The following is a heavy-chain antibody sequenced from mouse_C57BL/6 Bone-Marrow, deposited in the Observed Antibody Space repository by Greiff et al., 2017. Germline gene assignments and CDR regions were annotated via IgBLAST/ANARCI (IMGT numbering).Heavy chain of an antibody. CDR1: GYTFTSYW. V-gene: IGHV1-55*01. Sequence: QVQLKQPGAELVKPGASVKMSCKASGYTFTSYWITWVKPRPGQGLEWIGDIYPGSGSTNYNEKFKSKATLTVDTSSSTAYMQLSSLTSEDSAVYYCARRTAREGGFAYWGQGTLVTVSA. CDR2: IYPGSGST. CDR3: ARRTAREGGFAY. J-gene: IGHJ3*01. D-gene: IGHD3-3*01.